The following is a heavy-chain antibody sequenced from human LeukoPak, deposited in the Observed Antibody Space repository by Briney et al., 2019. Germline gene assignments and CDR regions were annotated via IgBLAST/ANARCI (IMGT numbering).Heavy chain of an antibody. CDR3: ARYGSIVAAGTFDY. D-gene: IGHD6-13*01. J-gene: IGHJ4*02. V-gene: IGHV3-7*04. Sequence: PGVSRRLSCGAAGLPVRRFWISWGPQAPGKGLEWVANVKEDGSEKYYVDSVKGRFTISRDNAKNSLYLQMNSLRAEDTAVYYCARYGSIVAAGTFDYWGQGTLVTVSS. CDR1: GLPVRRFW. CDR2: VKEDGSEK.